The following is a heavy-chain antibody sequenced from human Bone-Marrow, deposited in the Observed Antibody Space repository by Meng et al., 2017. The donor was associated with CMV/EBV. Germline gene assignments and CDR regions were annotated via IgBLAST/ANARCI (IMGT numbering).Heavy chain of an antibody. V-gene: IGHV2-70*18. Sequence: SGPTLVTATQTLTLTCTFSGFSLSTSGMCVSWVRQPPGKALEWLALIDWDDDKYYSTSLKTRLTISKGTSKNQVVLTMTNMDSVDTATYYCARQLVPLAYYGMDVWGQGTTVTVSS. D-gene: IGHD6-13*01. CDR2: IDWDDDK. J-gene: IGHJ6*02. CDR1: GFSLSTSGMC. CDR3: ARQLVPLAYYGMDV.